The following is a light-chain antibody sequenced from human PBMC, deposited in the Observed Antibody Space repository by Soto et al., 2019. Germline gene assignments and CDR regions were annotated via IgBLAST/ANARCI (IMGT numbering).Light chain of an antibody. Sequence: DIQMTQSPSSLSASVGDRVTITCRASQSISNYLNWYQQKPGKAPKLLIYAASSLQSGVPSRFSGSGSGTDFTLTISSLQPEDFATYYGQQSYSTPTFGQGTKLEIK. CDR2: AAS. CDR1: QSISNY. CDR3: QQSYSTPT. V-gene: IGKV1-39*01. J-gene: IGKJ2*01.